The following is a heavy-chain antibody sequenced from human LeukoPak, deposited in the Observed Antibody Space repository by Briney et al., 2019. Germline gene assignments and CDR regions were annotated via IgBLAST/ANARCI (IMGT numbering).Heavy chain of an antibody. J-gene: IGHJ6*03. CDR3: ARKYGSGSYYYMYV. V-gene: IGHV3-11*04. CDR2: ISSSGSTI. CDR1: GFTFSDYY. D-gene: IGHD3-10*01. Sequence: GSLRLSCAASGFTFSDYYMSWIRQAPGKGLEWVSYISSSGSTIYYADSVKGRFTISRDNAKNSLYLQMNSLRAEDTAVYYCARKYGSGSYYYMYVWGKGTTVTVSS.